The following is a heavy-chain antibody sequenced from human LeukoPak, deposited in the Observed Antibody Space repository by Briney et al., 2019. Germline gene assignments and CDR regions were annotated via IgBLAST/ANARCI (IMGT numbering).Heavy chain of an antibody. D-gene: IGHD3-22*01. CDR2: INPNSGGT. V-gene: IGHV1-2*02. J-gene: IGHJ4*02. CDR3: AGSDSSGYFPFDY. Sequence: GASVKVSCKASGYTFTGYYMHWVRQAPGQGLEWMGWINPNSGGTNYAQKFQGRVTMTRDTSISTAYMKLSRLRSDDTAVYYCAGSDSSGYFPFDYWGQGTLVTVSS. CDR1: GYTFTGYY.